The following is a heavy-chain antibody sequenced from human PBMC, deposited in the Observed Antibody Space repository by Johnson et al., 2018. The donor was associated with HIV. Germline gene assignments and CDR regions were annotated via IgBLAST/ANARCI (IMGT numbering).Heavy chain of an antibody. V-gene: IGHV3-30*18. CDR3: AKGPQGIATPDAVDI. D-gene: IGHD2-21*01. J-gene: IGHJ3*02. CDR2: ISYDGSDK. Sequence: QVQLVESGGGVVQPGRSLRLSCAASGFTFSSYGMHWVRQAPGKGLEWAAVISYDGSDKYYADSVKGRFTISRDNSKNTLYLQMNSLRAEDTAVYYCAKGPQGIATPDAVDIWGQGTMGTVSS. CDR1: GFTFSSYG.